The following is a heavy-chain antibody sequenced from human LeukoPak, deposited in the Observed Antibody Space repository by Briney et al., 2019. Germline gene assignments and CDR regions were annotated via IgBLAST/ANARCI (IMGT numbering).Heavy chain of an antibody. CDR2: TYYSGST. Sequence: PSETLSLTCTVSGGSISSSSYYWGWIRQPPGKGLEWIGSTYYSGSTYYNPSLKSRVTISVDTSKNQFSLKLSSVTAADTAVYYCARRYYYDSSGYQFDYWGQGTLVTVSS. CDR1: GGSISSSSYY. D-gene: IGHD3-22*01. J-gene: IGHJ4*02. V-gene: IGHV4-39*01. CDR3: ARRYYYDSSGYQFDY.